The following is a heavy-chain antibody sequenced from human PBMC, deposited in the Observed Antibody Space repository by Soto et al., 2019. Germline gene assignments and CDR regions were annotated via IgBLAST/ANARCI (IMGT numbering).Heavy chain of an antibody. CDR2: IYYSGST. V-gene: IGHV4-31*11. D-gene: IGHD2-2*01. CDR1: GGSFSGGGYC. CDR3: ARDQGGYCSITSCYLPEYFQH. J-gene: IGHJ1*01. Sequence: QVQLQESGPGLLKPSQTLSLTCAVSGGSFSGGGYCWNGNPQRQGKGLGWVGSIYYSGSTYYNPSLKSRVTISVDTSKNPFSLKLNSVTAADTAVYYCARDQGGYCSITSCYLPEYFQHWGQGSLVTVSS.